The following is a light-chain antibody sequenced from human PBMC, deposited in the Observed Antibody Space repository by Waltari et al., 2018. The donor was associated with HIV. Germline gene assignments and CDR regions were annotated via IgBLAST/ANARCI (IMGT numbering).Light chain of an antibody. Sequence: VSGSPGQSITISCTGTRSDVGSYNLVSWCHQNPGKAPQLIIFQDTKRPSGISDRFSASKSGNTASLLISALRLEDEGTYYCCSYSGRNTYVFGSGTKVSVL. V-gene: IGLV2-23*01. J-gene: IGLJ1*01. CDR1: RSDVGSYNL. CDR3: CSYSGRNTYV. CDR2: QDT.